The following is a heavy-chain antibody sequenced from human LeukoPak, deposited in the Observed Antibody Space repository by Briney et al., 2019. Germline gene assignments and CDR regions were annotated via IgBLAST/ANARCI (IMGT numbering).Heavy chain of an antibody. CDR1: GFTFSSYA. CDR2: ISYDGSNK. D-gene: IGHD3-22*01. CDR3: SLPAGYYDSSGCYQDY. Sequence: GGSLRLSCAASGFTFSSYAMHWVRQAPGKGLEWVAVISYDGSNKYYADSVKGRFTISRDNSKNTLYLQMNSLRAEDTAVYYVSLPAGYYDSSGCYQDYWGQGTLVTVSS. V-gene: IGHV3-30*04. J-gene: IGHJ4*02.